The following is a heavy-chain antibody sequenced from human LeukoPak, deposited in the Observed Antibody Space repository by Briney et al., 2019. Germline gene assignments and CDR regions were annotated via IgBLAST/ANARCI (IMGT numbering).Heavy chain of an antibody. J-gene: IGHJ6*03. CDR2: ISGYNGNA. V-gene: IGHV1-18*01. CDR3: ARDRSYSSSSYYYYYYYMDV. CDR1: GYTFTSYG. Sequence: ASVKVSCKASGYTFTSYGISWVRQAPGQGLEWMGWISGYNGNANYARELQGRVTMTTDTSTSTAYVELRSLTSDDTAVYYCARDRSYSSSSYYYYYYYMDVWGKGTTVTVSS. D-gene: IGHD6-6*01.